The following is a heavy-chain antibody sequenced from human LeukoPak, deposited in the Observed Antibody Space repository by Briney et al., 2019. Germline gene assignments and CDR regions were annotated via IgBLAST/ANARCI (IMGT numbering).Heavy chain of an antibody. CDR2: IGVGGSKE. CDR1: GFTFSNYG. V-gene: IGHV3-30*02. Sequence: PGGSLRLSCAASGFTFSNYGIHWVRQPPGKGRGGGPFIGVGGSKEYYADSVKGRFTISRDNSKNTLYLQMNSLRAEDTAVYYCAKETGILTYTYGPDYWGQGTLVTASS. CDR3: AKETGILTYTYGPDY. D-gene: IGHD5-18*01. J-gene: IGHJ4*02.